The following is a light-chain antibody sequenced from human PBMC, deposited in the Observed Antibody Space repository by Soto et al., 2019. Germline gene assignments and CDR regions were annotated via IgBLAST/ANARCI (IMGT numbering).Light chain of an antibody. V-gene: IGKV1-5*01. J-gene: IGKJ1*01. CDR3: QQYNSYL. CDR1: QSISSW. CDR2: DAS. Sequence: DIQMTQSPSTLSASVGDRVTITCRASQSISSWLAWYQQKPGNAPKLLIYDASSLESGVPSRFSGSGSGTEFTLTISSLQPDDFATYYCQQYNSYLFGQGTKVEIK.